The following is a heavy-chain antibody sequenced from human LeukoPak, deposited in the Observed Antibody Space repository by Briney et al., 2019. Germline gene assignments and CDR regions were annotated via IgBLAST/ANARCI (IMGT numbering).Heavy chain of an antibody. D-gene: IGHD4-23*01. J-gene: IGHJ5*02. V-gene: IGHV1-18*01. CDR1: GYTFTSYG. CDR3: ARNRLSTVISPVSWFDP. Sequence: ASVKVSCKASGYTFTSYGISWVRQAPGQGLEWMGWISAYNGNTNYAQKLQGRVTMTTDTSTSTAYMELRSLRSDDTAVYYCARNRLSTVISPVSWFDPWGQGTLVTVSS. CDR2: ISAYNGNT.